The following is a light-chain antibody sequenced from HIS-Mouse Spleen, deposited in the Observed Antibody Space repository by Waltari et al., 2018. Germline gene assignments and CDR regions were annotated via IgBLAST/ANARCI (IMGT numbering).Light chain of an antibody. V-gene: IGLV4-69*01. CDR2: LNSDGSH. CDR1: SGHRSYA. CDR3: QTWGTGIVV. J-gene: IGLJ2*01. Sequence: QLVLTQSPSASASLGASVKLTCTLSSGHRSYAIAWHHQQPEKGPRYLMKLNSDGSHSKGDGIPDRFSGSSSGAERYLTISSLQSEDEADYYCQTWGTGIVVFGGGTKLTVL.